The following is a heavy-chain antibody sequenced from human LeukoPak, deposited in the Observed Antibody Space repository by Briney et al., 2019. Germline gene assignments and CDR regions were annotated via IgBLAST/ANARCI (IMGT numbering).Heavy chain of an antibody. CDR3: ARRGYVLRYFDFRP. Sequence: SETLSLTCTVSGGSISSSSYYWGWIRQPPGKGLEWIGSIYYSGSTYYNPSLKSRVTTSVDTSKNQFSLKLSSVTAADTAVYYCARRGYVLRYFDFRPWGQGTLVTVSS. D-gene: IGHD3-9*01. CDR1: GGSISSSSYY. CDR2: IYYSGST. V-gene: IGHV4-39*01. J-gene: IGHJ4*02.